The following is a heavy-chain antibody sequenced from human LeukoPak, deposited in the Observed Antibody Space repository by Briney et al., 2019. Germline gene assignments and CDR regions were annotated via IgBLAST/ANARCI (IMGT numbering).Heavy chain of an antibody. CDR3: AREIRYCSSTTCYFDY. CDR2: ISYDGSNK. V-gene: IGHV3-30-3*01. J-gene: IGHJ4*02. Sequence: GGSLRLSCAASGFTFSSYPMHWVRQAPGKGLEWVTVISYDGSNKYCADSVKGRFTIARDNSKNTLYLQMTSLRAEDTAVYYCAREIRYCSSTTCYFDYWGQGTLVTVSS. D-gene: IGHD2-2*01. CDR1: GFTFSSYP.